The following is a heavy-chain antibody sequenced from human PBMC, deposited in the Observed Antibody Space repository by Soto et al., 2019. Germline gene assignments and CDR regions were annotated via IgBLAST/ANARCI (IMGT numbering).Heavy chain of an antibody. D-gene: IGHD2-21*01. V-gene: IGHV1-8*01. CDR1: GYTFTNND. J-gene: IGHJ4*02. CDR3: VRAPLDYYSADYFDN. Sequence: ASVKVSCKASGYTFTNNDINWVRQAAGQGLAWMGWMNPYSGNTGYARNFHGRVTMTRDNSITTAYMELSSLRSEDTAVYYCVRAPLDYYSADYFDNWGQGTLVTVSS. CDR2: MNPYSGNT.